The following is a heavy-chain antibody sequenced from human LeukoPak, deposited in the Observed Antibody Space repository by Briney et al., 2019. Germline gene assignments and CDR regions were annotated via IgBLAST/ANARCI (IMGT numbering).Heavy chain of an antibody. Sequence: GGSLRLSCAASGFTFSSYGMHWVRQAPGKGLEWVAVISYDGSNKYYADSVKGRFTISRDNSKNTLYLQMNSLRAEDTAVYYCAKSGSGWYLPSDDIWGQGTMVTVSS. CDR1: GFTFSSYG. CDR2: ISYDGSNK. D-gene: IGHD6-19*01. CDR3: AKSGSGWYLPSDDI. V-gene: IGHV3-30*18. J-gene: IGHJ3*02.